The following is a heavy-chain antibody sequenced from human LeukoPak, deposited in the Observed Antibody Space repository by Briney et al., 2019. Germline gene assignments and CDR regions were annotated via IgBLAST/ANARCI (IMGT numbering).Heavy chain of an antibody. Sequence: GGSLRLSCAASGFTFSSYSMNWVRQAPGKGLEWVSYISSSSSTIYYADSVKGRFTISRDNSKNTLYLQMNSLRAKDTAVYYCARARSSYGYGDAFDIWGQGTMVTVSS. CDR3: ARARSSYGYGDAFDI. D-gene: IGHD5-18*01. CDR1: GFTFSSYS. J-gene: IGHJ3*02. CDR2: ISSSSSTI. V-gene: IGHV3-48*01.